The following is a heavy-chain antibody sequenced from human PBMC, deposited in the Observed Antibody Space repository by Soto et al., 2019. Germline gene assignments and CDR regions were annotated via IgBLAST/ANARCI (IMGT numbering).Heavy chain of an antibody. CDR2: IIPIFGTA. J-gene: IGHJ6*02. V-gene: IGHV1-69*01. D-gene: IGHD6-13*01. CDR3: ARVPGIAAACPHYYYYYVMDV. CDR1: GGTFSSYA. Sequence: QVQLVQSGAEVKKPGSSVKVSCKASGGTFSSYAISWVRQAPGQGLEWMGGIIPIFGTANYAQKFQGRVTITANESTSTGYMKLRSMRSEDTAVYYCARVPGIAAACPHYYYYYVMDVWGQGTTFTVSS.